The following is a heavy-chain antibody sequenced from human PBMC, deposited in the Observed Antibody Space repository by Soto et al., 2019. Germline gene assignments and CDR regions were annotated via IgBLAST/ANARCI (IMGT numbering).Heavy chain of an antibody. J-gene: IGHJ4*02. V-gene: IGHV4-30-2*01. CDR2: IYHSGST. CDR1: GGSISSGGYS. CDR3: ARGREDYGDYGLDY. D-gene: IGHD4-17*01. Sequence: KSSETLSLTCAVSGGSISSGGYSWSWIRQPPGKGLEWIGYIYHSGSTYYNPSLKSRVTISVDRSKNQFSLKLSSVTAADTAVYYCARGREDYGDYGLDYWGQGTLVTVSS.